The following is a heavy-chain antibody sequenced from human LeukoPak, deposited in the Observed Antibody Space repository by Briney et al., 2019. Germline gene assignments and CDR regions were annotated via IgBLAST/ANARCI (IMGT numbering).Heavy chain of an antibody. V-gene: IGHV1-8*02. CDR1: GGTFSNYA. D-gene: IGHD1-26*01. Sequence: ASVKVSCKASGGTFSNYAITWVRQAPGQGLEWMGWMNPNSGNTGYAQKFQGRVTMTRNTSISTAYMELSSLRSEDTAVYYCARGRGGGSYQLDYWGQGTLVTVSS. CDR3: ARGRGGGSYQLDY. CDR2: MNPNSGNT. J-gene: IGHJ4*02.